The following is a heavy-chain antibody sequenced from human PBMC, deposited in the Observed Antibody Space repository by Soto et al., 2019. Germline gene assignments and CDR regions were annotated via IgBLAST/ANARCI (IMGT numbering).Heavy chain of an antibody. CDR1: GYTFTSYG. V-gene: IGHV1-18*01. D-gene: IGHD1-26*01. CDR2: ISANNGNT. Sequence: QVQLVQSGAEVKKPGASVKVSCKASGYTFTSYGITWVRQAPGQGLEWSGWISANNGNTNYAQKLQGRVTMTTDTITRTAYLELRSLRSDDTAVYYCARDTHVPSRYSGTYYIWVDPWGPGTLVNVSS. J-gene: IGHJ5*02. CDR3: ARDTHVPSRYSGTYYIWVDP.